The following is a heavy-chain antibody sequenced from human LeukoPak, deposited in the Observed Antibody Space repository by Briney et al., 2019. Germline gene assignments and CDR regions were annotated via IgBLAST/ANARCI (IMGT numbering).Heavy chain of an antibody. CDR3: ARDSAGSRNWFDP. V-gene: IGHV3-21*01. Sequence: TGGSLRLSCAASGFTFSSYSMNWVRQAPGKGLEWVSSISSSSSYIYYADSVKGRFTISRDNAKNSLYLRMNSLRAEDTAVYYCARDSAGSRNWFDPWGQGTLVTVSS. D-gene: IGHD2-15*01. J-gene: IGHJ5*02. CDR1: GFTFSSYS. CDR2: ISSSSSYI.